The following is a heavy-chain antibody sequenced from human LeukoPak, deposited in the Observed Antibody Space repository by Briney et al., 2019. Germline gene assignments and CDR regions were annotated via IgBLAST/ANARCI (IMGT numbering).Heavy chain of an antibody. Sequence: GGSLRLSCAASGFTFSSYAMSWVRQAPEKGLEWVSSISGSSDNKYYADSVKGRSTIPRDNAKNSLYLQVNSLRAEDTAVYYCARVRYYYMDVWGKGTTVTVSS. CDR2: ISGSSDNK. CDR3: ARVRYYYMDV. V-gene: IGHV3-23*01. J-gene: IGHJ6*03. CDR1: GFTFSSYA.